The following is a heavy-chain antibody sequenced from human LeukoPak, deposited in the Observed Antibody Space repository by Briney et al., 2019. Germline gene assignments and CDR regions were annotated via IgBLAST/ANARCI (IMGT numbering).Heavy chain of an antibody. CDR2: VYTDDTT. J-gene: IGHJ4*02. V-gene: IGHV3-66*01. CDR3: ARDRGSRWFGPIDY. D-gene: IGHD6-13*01. CDR1: GITVSGCY. Sequence: GGSLTLSCAGSGITVSGCYMCWVRQAPGKGLEWVSIVYTDDTTDYADSVKGRFTISRDNSKNTLYLQMNSLRADDTAVYYCARDRGSRWFGPIDYWGQGTLVTVSS.